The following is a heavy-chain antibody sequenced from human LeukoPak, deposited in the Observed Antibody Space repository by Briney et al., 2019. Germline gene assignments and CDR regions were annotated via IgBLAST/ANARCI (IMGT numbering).Heavy chain of an antibody. CDR1: GFTFSRYG. CDR2: ISGSGDNT. J-gene: IGHJ5*02. V-gene: IGHV3-23*01. CDR3: AKDPLPYDP. Sequence: GGSLRLSCAASGFTFSRYGMSWVRQAPGKGLEWVSAISGSGDNTYYADSVKSRFTISRDNSRNTLYVQMNSLRAEDTAVYYCAKDPLPYDPWGQGTLVTVSS.